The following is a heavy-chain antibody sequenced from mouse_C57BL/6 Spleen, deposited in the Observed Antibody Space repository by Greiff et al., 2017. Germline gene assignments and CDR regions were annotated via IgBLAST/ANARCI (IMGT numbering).Heavy chain of an antibody. V-gene: IGHV1-22*01. CDR2: INPNNGGT. CDR1: GYTFTDYN. Sequence: EVQLQQSGPELVKPGASVKMSCKASGYTFTDYNMHWVKQSHGKSLEWIGYINPNNGGTSYNQKFKGKATLTVNKSSSTAYMELRSLTSEDSAVYYCARGNYGSSCWYFDVWGTGTTVTVSS. CDR3: ARGNYGSSCWYFDV. D-gene: IGHD1-1*01. J-gene: IGHJ1*03.